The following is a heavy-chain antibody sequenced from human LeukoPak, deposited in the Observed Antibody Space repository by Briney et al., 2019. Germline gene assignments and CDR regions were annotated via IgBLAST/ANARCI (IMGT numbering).Heavy chain of an antibody. V-gene: IGHV3-23*01. J-gene: IGHJ4*02. Sequence: GGSLRLSCAASGFTFSNYAMSWVRQAPGKGLEWVSAISGSGGSTYYADSVKGRFTISRDNSKNTLYLQMNSLRAEDTAVYYCARYYYDSSGYSVDYWGQGTLVTVPS. CDR3: ARYYYDSSGYSVDY. CDR2: ISGSGGST. CDR1: GFTFSNYA. D-gene: IGHD3-22*01.